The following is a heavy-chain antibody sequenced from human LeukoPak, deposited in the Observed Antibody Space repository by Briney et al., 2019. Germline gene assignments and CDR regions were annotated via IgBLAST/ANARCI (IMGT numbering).Heavy chain of an antibody. V-gene: IGHV4-30-4*01. CDR1: GGSISSGDYY. Sequence: SQTLSLTCTVSGGSISSGDYYWSWIRQPPGKGLEWIGYIYYSGSTYYNPFLKSRATLSVETSKNQFSLKLSSGTAADTAVYYCAREGSMTTVTYCDYGGQGTLLTVSS. CDR2: IYYSGST. CDR3: AREGSMTTVTYCDY. J-gene: IGHJ4*02. D-gene: IGHD4-17*01.